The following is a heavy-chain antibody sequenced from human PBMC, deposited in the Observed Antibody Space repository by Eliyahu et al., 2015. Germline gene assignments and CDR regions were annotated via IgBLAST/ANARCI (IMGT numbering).Heavy chain of an antibody. Sequence: QVQLQQWGAGLLKPSETLSLTCAVYGGSFSGYYWSWIRQPPGKGLEWIGEINHSGSTNYNPSLKSRVTISVDTSKNQFSLKLSSVTAADTAVYYCARFRKRGGYYYYGMDVWGQGTTVTVSS. V-gene: IGHV4-34*01. CDR2: INHSGST. CDR1: GGSFSGYY. J-gene: IGHJ6*02. CDR3: ARFRKRGGYYYYGMDV.